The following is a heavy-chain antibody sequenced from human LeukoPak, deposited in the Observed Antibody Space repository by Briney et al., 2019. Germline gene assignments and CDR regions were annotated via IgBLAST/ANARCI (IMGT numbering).Heavy chain of an antibody. Sequence: SVKVSCKASGGTFSSYAISWVRQAPGQGLEWMGRIIPIFGTANYAQKFQGRVTITTDESTSTAYMELSSLRSEDTAVYYCAREYSSSSEPFDYWGQGILVTVSS. CDR3: AREYSSSSEPFDY. D-gene: IGHD6-6*01. V-gene: IGHV1-69*05. J-gene: IGHJ4*02. CDR2: IIPIFGTA. CDR1: GGTFSSYA.